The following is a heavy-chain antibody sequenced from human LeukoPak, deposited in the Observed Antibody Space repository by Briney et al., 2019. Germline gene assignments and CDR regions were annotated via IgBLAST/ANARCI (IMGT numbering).Heavy chain of an antibody. V-gene: IGHV4-61*02. CDR2: IYTSGST. CDR3: ARATRNSSSWYRTLNYYDY. D-gene: IGHD6-13*01. CDR1: GGSISSGSYY. Sequence: SETLSLTCTVSGGSISSGSYYWSWIRQPAGKGLEWIGRIYTSGSTNYNPSLKSRVTISVDTSKNQFSLKLSSVTAADTAVYYCARATRNSSSWYRTLNYYDYWGQGTLVTVSS. J-gene: IGHJ4*02.